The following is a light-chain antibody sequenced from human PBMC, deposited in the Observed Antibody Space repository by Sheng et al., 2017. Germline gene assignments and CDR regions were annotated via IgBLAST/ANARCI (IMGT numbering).Light chain of an antibody. V-gene: IGKV1-8*01. CDR2: AAS. J-gene: IGKJ1*01. Sequence: AIRMTQSPSSLSASTGDRVTITCRASQGISSYLAWYQQKPGKAPKLLIYAASSLQSGVPSRFSGSRSGTEFTLTISSLQPEDFATYYCLQHSSDWTFGQGTKVEVK. CDR1: QGISSY. CDR3: LQHSSDWT.